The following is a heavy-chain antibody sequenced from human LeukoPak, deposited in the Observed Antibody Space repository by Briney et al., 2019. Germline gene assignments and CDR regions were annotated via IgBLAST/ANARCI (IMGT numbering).Heavy chain of an antibody. V-gene: IGHV1-18*01. CDR2: ISTFNGHT. J-gene: IGHJ6*03. Sequence: GASVKVSCKASGYTFTTYGISWVRQAPGHGLEWMGWISTFNGHTNYAQSRQDRVTMTTDTSTSTVYMELSSLISDDTAVYYCARVDTVNYHYYMDVWGKGTPVTVSS. D-gene: IGHD5-18*01. CDR3: ARVDTVNYHYYMDV. CDR1: GYTFTTYG.